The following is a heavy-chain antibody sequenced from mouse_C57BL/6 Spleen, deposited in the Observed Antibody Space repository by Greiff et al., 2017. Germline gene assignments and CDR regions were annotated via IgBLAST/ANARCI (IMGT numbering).Heavy chain of an antibody. CDR1: GYSITSGYY. CDR3: ARENYGSSYLYAMDY. J-gene: IGHJ4*01. Sequence: DVQLQESGPGLVKPSQSLSLTCSVTGYSITSGYYWNWIRQFPGNKLEWMGYISYDGSNNYNPSLKNRISITRDTSKNQFFLKLNSVTTEDTATYYCARENYGSSYLYAMDYWGQGTSVTVSS. CDR2: ISYDGSN. V-gene: IGHV3-6*01. D-gene: IGHD1-1*01.